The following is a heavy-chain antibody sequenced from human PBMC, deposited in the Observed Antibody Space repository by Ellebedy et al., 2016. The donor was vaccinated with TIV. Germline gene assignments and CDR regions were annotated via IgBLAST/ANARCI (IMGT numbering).Heavy chain of an antibody. J-gene: IGHJ3*02. CDR3: ARLYGIDAFEI. CDR1: GYNFISYW. Sequence: PGGSLRLSCKGSGYNFISYWIGWVRQMPGKGLEWMGIIYPGDSDTRYSPSFQGHVTISADKAISTAYLQWSSLRASDTAMYFCARLYGIDAFEIWGQGTMVTVSS. V-gene: IGHV5-51*01. CDR2: IYPGDSDT. D-gene: IGHD2-8*01.